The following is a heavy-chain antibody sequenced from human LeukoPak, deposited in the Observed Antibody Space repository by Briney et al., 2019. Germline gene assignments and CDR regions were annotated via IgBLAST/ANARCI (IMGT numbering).Heavy chain of an antibody. V-gene: IGHV4-34*01. CDR3: VRRGYCSGGSCYYFDY. D-gene: IGHD2-15*01. CDR1: GGSFSGYY. J-gene: IGHJ4*02. Sequence: SETLSLTCAVYGGSFSGYYWRWIRQPPGKGLEWIGEINHSGSTNYNPSLKSRVTISVDTSKNQFSLKLSSVTAADTAVYYCVRRGYCSGGSCYYFDYWGQGTLVTVSS. CDR2: INHSGST.